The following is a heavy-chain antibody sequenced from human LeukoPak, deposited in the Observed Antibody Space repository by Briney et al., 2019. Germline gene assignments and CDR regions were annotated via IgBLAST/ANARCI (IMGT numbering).Heavy chain of an antibody. Sequence: GGSLRLSCAASGFTFSSYGMHWVRQAPGKGLEWVAVISYDGSNKYYADSVKGRFTISRDNSKNTLYLQMNSLRAEDTAVYYCAKAQMVYAMGVDYWGQGTLVTVSS. CDR3: AKAQMVYAMGVDY. D-gene: IGHD2-8*01. CDR1: GFTFSSYG. V-gene: IGHV3-30*18. J-gene: IGHJ4*02. CDR2: ISYDGSNK.